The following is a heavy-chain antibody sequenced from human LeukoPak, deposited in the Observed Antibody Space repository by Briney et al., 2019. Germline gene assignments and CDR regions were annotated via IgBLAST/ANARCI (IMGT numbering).Heavy chain of an antibody. CDR2: IGSGGTPT. V-gene: IGHV3-11*01. Sequence: GGSLRLSCVASGFTFRDFFMSWIRQTPGKGLECVSYIGSGGTPTYYADSVKGRFTISRDDAKNSLYLQMHSLRAEDTAVYFCVSDLWGYSYGDRVDFWGQGTLVTVSS. CDR1: GFTFRDFF. D-gene: IGHD5-18*01. CDR3: VSDLWGYSYGDRVDF. J-gene: IGHJ4*02.